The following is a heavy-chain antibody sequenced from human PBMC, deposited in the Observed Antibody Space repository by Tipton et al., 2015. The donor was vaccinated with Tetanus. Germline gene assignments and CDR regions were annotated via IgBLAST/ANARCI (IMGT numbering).Heavy chain of an antibody. CDR2: IYYSGST. CDR3: ARYGKGYCSGGDCYSDGFDI. J-gene: IGHJ3*02. V-gene: IGHV4-59*01. Sequence: TLSLTCTVSGGSINSYYWSWIRQPPGKGLEWIGYIYYSGSTNYNPSLRSRVTISVDTSKNQFSLKLSSVTAADTAVHYCARYGKGYCSGGDCYSDGFDIWGQGTMVTVSS. CDR1: GGSINSYY. D-gene: IGHD2-15*01.